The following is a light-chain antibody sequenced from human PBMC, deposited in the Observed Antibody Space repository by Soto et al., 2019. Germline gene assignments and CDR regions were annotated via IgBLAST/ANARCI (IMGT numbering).Light chain of an antibody. Sequence: EIVLTQSPATLSLSPGDRATLSCRASQSVENFLAWYQQKRGQAPRLLIFDVSTRAPGIPPRFSGSGSGTDFTLTISRLEHDDVAFYYCQHRRPWPLTFGGGTRVDFK. J-gene: IGKJ4*01. CDR2: DVS. CDR3: QHRRPWPLT. V-gene: IGKV3-11*01. CDR1: QSVENF.